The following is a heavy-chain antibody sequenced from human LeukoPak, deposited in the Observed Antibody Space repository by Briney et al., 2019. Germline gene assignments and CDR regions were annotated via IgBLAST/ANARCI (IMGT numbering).Heavy chain of an antibody. CDR2: IYSGGST. D-gene: IGHD1-26*01. CDR1: GFTFSSYA. CDR3: AKGAGRTYYYYMDV. V-gene: IGHV3-23*03. Sequence: GGSLRLSCAASGFTFSSYAMTWVRQAPGKGLEWVSVIYSGGSTYYADSVKGRFTISRDNAKNSLYLQMNSLRAEDMALYYCAKGAGRTYYYYMDVWGKGTTVTVSS. J-gene: IGHJ6*03.